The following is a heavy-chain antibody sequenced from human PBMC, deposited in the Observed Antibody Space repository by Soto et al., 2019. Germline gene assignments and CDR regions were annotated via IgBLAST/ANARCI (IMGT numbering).Heavy chain of an antibody. V-gene: IGHV1-69*13. D-gene: IGHD2-21*02. J-gene: IGHJ4*02. Sequence: ASVKVSCKASGGTFSSYAISWVRQAPGQGLEWMGGIIPIFGTANYAQKFQGRVTITADESTSTAYMELSSLRSEDTAVYYCARCGGNCLYFDYWGQGTLVTSPQ. CDR3: ARCGGNCLYFDY. CDR2: IIPIFGTA. CDR1: GGTFSSYA.